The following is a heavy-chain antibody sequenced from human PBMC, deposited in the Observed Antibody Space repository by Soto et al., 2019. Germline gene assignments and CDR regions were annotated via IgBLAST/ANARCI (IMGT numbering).Heavy chain of an antibody. V-gene: IGHV3-23*01. J-gene: IGHJ3*01. Sequence: EVQLLESGGGLVQPGGSLRLSCAASGFTFNNYAMNWVRQAPGKGLEWVSGISGGGGSTYYADSVKGRFIISRDTSKNPLYLEMTSLRAEDTAVYYCAKGSIVVVTVIRPDDAFDVWGQGTTVTVSS. CDR2: ISGGGGST. D-gene: IGHD2-21*02. CDR1: GFTFNNYA. CDR3: AKGSIVVVTVIRPDDAFDV.